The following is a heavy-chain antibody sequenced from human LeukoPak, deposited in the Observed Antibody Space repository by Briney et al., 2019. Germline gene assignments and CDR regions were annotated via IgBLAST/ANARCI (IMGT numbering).Heavy chain of an antibody. D-gene: IGHD5-18*01. J-gene: IGHJ4*03. CDR1: GFFFRSYW. V-gene: IGHV3-7*05. CDR3: VRDHGYDY. Sequence: GGTLRLSCAASGFFFRSYWMMWGGQAPGKGLEWVANINEDGSQKKYADSVRGRFTISRDNAKNSLFLQMNSLTVDGTAVYYCVRDHGYDYWGQGTLVTVSS. CDR2: INEDGSQK.